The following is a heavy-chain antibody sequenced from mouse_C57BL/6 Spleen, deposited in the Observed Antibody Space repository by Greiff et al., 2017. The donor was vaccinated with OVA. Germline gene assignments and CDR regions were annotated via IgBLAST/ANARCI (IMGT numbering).Heavy chain of an antibody. CDR1: GYTFTSYW. CDR3: ARKGYYGSSPFDY. Sequence: VQLQQSGAELVKPGASVKLSCKASGYTFTSYWMHWVKQRPGQGLEWIGMIHPNSGSTNYNEKFKSKATLTVDKSSSTAYMQLSSLTSEDSAVYYCARKGYYGSSPFDYWGQGTTLTVSS. D-gene: IGHD1-1*01. CDR2: IHPNSGST. V-gene: IGHV1-64*01. J-gene: IGHJ2*01.